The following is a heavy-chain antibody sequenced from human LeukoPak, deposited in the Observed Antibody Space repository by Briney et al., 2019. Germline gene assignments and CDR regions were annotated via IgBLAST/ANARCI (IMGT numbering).Heavy chain of an antibody. V-gene: IGHV3-30*03. Sequence: PGRSLRLSCAASGFTFSSYGMHWVRQAPGKGLEWVAVISYDGSNKYYADSVKGRFTISRDNSKNTLYLQMNSLRAEDTAVYYCARDTPYSGSYGPALDIWGQGTMVTVSS. J-gene: IGHJ3*02. CDR1: GFTFSSYG. D-gene: IGHD1-26*01. CDR3: ARDTPYSGSYGPALDI. CDR2: ISYDGSNK.